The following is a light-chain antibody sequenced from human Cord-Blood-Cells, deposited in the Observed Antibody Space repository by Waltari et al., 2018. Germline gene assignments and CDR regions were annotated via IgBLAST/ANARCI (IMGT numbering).Light chain of an antibody. CDR2: GAS. CDR3: QQYGSSPWT. V-gene: IGKV3-20*01. J-gene: IGKJ1*01. CDR1: QSVSSNY. Sequence: IVLTQSQGTLSLSPGERATLSCRASQSVSSNYLAWYQQKPGQAPRLLIYGASSRATGIPDRFSGSGSGTDFTLTISRLEPEDFAVYYCQQYGSSPWTFGQGTKVEIK.